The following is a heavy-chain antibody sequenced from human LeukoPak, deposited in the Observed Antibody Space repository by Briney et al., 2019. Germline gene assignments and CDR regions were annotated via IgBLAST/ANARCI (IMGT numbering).Heavy chain of an antibody. D-gene: IGHD5-24*01. CDR1: GYSISSGYY. CDR2: IYHSGST. J-gene: IGHJ4*02. Sequence: SETLSLTCTVSGYSISSGYYWGWIRQPPGKGLEWIGSIYHSGSTYYNPSLKSRVTISVDTSKNQFSLKLSSVTAADTAVYYCARRSYNSPFRYWGQGTLVTVSS. V-gene: IGHV4-38-2*02. CDR3: ARRSYNSPFRY.